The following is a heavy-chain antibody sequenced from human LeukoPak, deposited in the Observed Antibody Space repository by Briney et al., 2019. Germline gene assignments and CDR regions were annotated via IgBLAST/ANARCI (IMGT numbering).Heavy chain of an antibody. CDR1: GFTFSNYA. J-gene: IGHJ4*02. D-gene: IGHD6-6*01. Sequence: GGSLRLSCAASGFTFSNYAMHWIRQAPGRGVEYVSGISSDGDNIYYANSVKGRFTISRDNSKSTLYLQMNSLRAEDTAVYYCARVGAARGFDYWGQGTLVTVSS. CDR3: ARVGAARGFDY. CDR2: ISSDGDNI. V-gene: IGHV3-64*01.